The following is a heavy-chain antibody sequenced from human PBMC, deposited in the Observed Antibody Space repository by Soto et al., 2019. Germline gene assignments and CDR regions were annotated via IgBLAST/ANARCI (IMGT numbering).Heavy chain of an antibody. CDR1: GGSFSGYY. V-gene: IGHV4-34*01. Sequence: QVQLQQWGAGLLKPSETLSLTCAVYGGSFSGYYWSWIRQPPGKGLEWIGEINHSGSTNYNPSLKSRVTISVDTSQNQFSLKLSSVTAADTAVYYCASVGSGYVSEFDPWGQGTLVTVSS. CDR3: ASVGSGYVSEFDP. D-gene: IGHD5-12*01. J-gene: IGHJ5*02. CDR2: INHSGST.